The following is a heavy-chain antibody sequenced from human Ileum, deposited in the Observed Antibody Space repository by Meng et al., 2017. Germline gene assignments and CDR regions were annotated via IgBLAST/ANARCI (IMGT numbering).Heavy chain of an antibody. CDR2: INSDGSGT. V-gene: IGHV3-74*01. Sequence: GGSLRLSCAVSGFTFRSYWMHWVRQAPGKGLVWVSRINSDGSGTTYADSVKGRFTISRDNAKNTLYLQMNSLRVEDTAVYYCARDQDGAGPTVDYWGQGTLVTVSS. J-gene: IGHJ4*02. D-gene: IGHD1-14*01. CDR3: ARDQDGAGPTVDY. CDR1: GFTFRSYW.